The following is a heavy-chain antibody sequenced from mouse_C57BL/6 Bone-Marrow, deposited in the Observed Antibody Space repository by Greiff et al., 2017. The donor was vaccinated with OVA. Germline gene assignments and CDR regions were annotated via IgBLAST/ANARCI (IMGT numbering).Heavy chain of an antibody. CDR2: ISDGGSYT. J-gene: IGHJ4*01. CDR1: GFTFSSYA. D-gene: IGHD1-1*01. CDR3: ARDRDYYGSGDY. V-gene: IGHV5-4*01. Sequence: EVHLVESGGGLVKPGGSLKLSCAASGFTFSSYAMSWVRQTPEKRLEWVATISDGGSYTYYPDNVKGRFTISRDNAKNNLYLQMSHLKSEDTAMYYCARDRDYYGSGDYWGQGTSVTVSS.